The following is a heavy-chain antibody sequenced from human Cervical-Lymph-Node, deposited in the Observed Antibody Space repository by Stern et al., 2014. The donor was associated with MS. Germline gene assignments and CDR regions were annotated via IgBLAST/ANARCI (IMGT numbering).Heavy chain of an antibody. CDR1: GFTFSSYG. CDR2: ICYDGSNK. Sequence: VQLVESGGGVVQPGRSLRLSCAASGFTFSSYGIHWVRQTPGKGLEWVAVICYDGSNKYYADSVKGRFTISRDNSENTVYLQMNSLRAEDTAVYYCAKGDSSSPLEYWGQGTLVTVSS. V-gene: IGHV3-33*06. D-gene: IGHD6-6*01. J-gene: IGHJ4*02. CDR3: AKGDSSSPLEY.